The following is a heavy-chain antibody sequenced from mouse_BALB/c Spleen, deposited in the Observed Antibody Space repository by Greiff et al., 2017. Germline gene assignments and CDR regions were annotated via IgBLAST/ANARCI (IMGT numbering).Heavy chain of an antibody. CDR2: IYPYNGGT. CDR1: GYTFTDYN. J-gene: IGHJ1*01. D-gene: IGHD1-1*01. CDR3: ANYYYGSSYWYFDV. V-gene: IGHV1S29*02. Sequence: VQLQQSGPELVKPGASVKISCKASGYTFTDYNMHWVKQSHGKSLEWIGYIYPYNGGTGYNQKFKSKATLTVDNSSSTAYMELRSLTSEDSAVYYCANYYYGSSYWYFDVWGAGTTVTVSS.